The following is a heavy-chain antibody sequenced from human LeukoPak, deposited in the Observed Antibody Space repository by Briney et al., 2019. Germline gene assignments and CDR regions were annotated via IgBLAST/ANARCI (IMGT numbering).Heavy chain of an antibody. V-gene: IGHV3-33*01. J-gene: IGHJ4*02. CDR1: GFTFSSYG. D-gene: IGHD3-10*01. CDR3: ARDLGPYGSGPTGFDY. Sequence: PGGSLRLSCAASGFTFSSYGMHWVRQAPGKGLEWVAVIWYDGSNKYYADSVKGRFTISRDNSKNTLYLQMNSLRAEDTAVYYCARDLGPYGSGPTGFDYWGQGTLVTVSS. CDR2: IWYDGSNK.